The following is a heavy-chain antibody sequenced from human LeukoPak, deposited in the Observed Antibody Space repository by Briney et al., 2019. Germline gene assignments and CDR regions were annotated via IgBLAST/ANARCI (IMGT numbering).Heavy chain of an antibody. V-gene: IGHV4-34*01. CDR3: ARGPWYYYDSSGYLY. D-gene: IGHD3-22*01. CDR2: INHSGST. CDR1: GGSFSGYY. J-gene: IGHJ4*02. Sequence: SETLSLTCAVYGGSFSGYYWSWIRQPPGKGLEWIGEINHSGSTNYNPSLKSRVTISVDTSKNQFSLKLSSVTAADTAVYYCARGPWYYYDSSGYLYWGQGTLVTVSS.